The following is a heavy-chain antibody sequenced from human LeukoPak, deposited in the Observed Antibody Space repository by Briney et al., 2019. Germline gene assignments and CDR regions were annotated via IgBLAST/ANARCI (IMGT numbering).Heavy chain of an antibody. CDR1: RGTFSSYA. Sequence: EASVKVSCKASRGTFSSYAISWVRQAPGQGLEWMGRIILMLGIINYAQKFQGRVTITADKSTSTAYMVLSSLRSEDAVVYYCAGPLKSIAARYFDLWGRGTLVTVSS. CDR2: IILMLGII. D-gene: IGHD6-6*01. CDR3: AGPLKSIAARYFDL. V-gene: IGHV1-69*04. J-gene: IGHJ2*01.